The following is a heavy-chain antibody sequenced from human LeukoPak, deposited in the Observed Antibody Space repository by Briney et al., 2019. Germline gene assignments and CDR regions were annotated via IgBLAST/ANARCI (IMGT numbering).Heavy chain of an antibody. CDR3: SGSSWYYFSDY. V-gene: IGHV4-4*07. D-gene: IGHD6-13*01. Sequence: PSETLSLTCTVSGGSISSYYWSWIRQPAGKGLEWIGRIYTSGSTNYNPSLKSRVTISVDTSKNQFSLKLSSVTAADTAVYYCSGSSWYYFSDYWGQGTLVTVSS. CDR1: GGSISSYY. CDR2: IYTSGST. J-gene: IGHJ4*02.